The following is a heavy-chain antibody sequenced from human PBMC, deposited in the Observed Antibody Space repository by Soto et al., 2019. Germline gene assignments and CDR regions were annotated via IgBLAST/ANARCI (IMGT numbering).Heavy chain of an antibody. Sequence: QVQLVQSGAEVKKPGASVKVSCKASGYTFNFYGITWVRQAPGQGLEWMGWISGFNGNTNYAADLQGRVTMTTDTSTSTAYMELRGLRSDATAVYYCASIRVSSGHESPDFDSWGQGTLVTVSS. V-gene: IGHV1-18*01. J-gene: IGHJ4*02. CDR1: GYTFNFYG. CDR3: ASIRVSSGHESPDFDS. D-gene: IGHD3-16*01. CDR2: ISGFNGNT.